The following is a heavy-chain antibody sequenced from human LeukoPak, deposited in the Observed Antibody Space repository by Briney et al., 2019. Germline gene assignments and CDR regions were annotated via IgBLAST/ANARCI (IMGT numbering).Heavy chain of an antibody. V-gene: IGHV4-39*01. CDR3: ARLHSTHSSNS. J-gene: IGHJ4*02. Sequence: SETLSLTCTVSGGSIDSSSYYRGWIRQPPGKGLEWIGSIFSSGSTYYNPSLKSRVTISVDTSKNQFSLRLSSVTAADTAVYYCARLHSTHSSNSWGQGTLVTVSS. CDR1: GGSIDSSSYY. D-gene: IGHD6-13*01. CDR2: IFSSGST.